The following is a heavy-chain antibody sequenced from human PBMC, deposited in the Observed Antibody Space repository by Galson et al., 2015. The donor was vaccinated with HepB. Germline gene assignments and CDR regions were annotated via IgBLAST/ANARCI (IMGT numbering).Heavy chain of an antibody. CDR1: GGSISSGSYY. J-gene: IGHJ5*02. CDR3: AREGMATAMGFGGSWFDP. V-gene: IGHV4-61*02. CDR2: IYTSGST. D-gene: IGHD5-18*01. Sequence: TLSLTCTVSGGSISSGSYYWSWIRQPAGKGLEWIGRIYTSGSTNYNPSLKSRVTMSVDTSKNQFSLKLSSVTAADTAVYYCAREGMATAMGFGGSWFDPWGQGTLVTVSS.